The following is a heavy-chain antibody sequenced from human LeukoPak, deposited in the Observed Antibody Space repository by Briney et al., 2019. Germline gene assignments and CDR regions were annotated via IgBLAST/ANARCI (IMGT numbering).Heavy chain of an antibody. Sequence: ASVKVSCKASGGTFSSYAISWVRQAPGQGLEWMGRIIPILGIANYAQKFQGRVTITADKSTSTAYMELSSLRSEDTAVYYCARDPPYYDILTGIYWGQGTLVTVSS. D-gene: IGHD3-9*01. V-gene: IGHV1-69*04. CDR1: GGTFSSYA. CDR2: IIPILGIA. CDR3: ARDPPYYDILTGIY. J-gene: IGHJ4*02.